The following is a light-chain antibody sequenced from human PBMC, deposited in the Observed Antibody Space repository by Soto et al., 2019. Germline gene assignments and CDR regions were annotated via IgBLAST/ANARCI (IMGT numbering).Light chain of an antibody. CDR1: SSNIGSNY. Sequence: QSVLTQPPSASGTPGQRVTISCSGSSSNIGSNYVYWYQQLPGMAPKVLIYKNNQRPSGVPDRFSGFKSGTSASLAISGRRSEDEADYSCAVWDDSLSGVVFGGGTKLTVL. J-gene: IGLJ2*01. CDR2: KNN. V-gene: IGLV1-47*01. CDR3: AVWDDSLSGVV.